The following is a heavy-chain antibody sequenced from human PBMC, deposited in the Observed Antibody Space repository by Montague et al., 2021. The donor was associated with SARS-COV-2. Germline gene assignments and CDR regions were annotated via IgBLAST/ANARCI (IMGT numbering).Heavy chain of an antibody. CDR1: GFTFSSYA. J-gene: IGHJ4*02. CDR3: AKDTGRRNYFDY. Sequence: LSLSCAASGFTFSSYAMSWVRQAPGKGLEWVSAISGSGGNTYYADSVKGRFTISRDNSKNTLYVQMNRLRAEDTAVYCCAKDTGRRNYFDYWGQGTLVTVSS. V-gene: IGHV3-23*01. CDR2: ISGSGGNT. D-gene: IGHD4-11*01.